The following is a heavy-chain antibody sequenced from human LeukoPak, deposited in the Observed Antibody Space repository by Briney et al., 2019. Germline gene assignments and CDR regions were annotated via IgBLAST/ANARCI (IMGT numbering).Heavy chain of an antibody. CDR1: GGSFSGYY. Sequence: ASGTLSLTCAVYGGSFSGYYWSWIRQPPGKGLEWSGEINQSGSTNYNPSLKSRITVSVDTSRNQFSLNLNSVTAADTAVYYCARGGSSSPGGYMDVWGNGTAFAVSS. D-gene: IGHD6-13*01. V-gene: IGHV4-34*01. CDR3: ARGGSSSPGGYMDV. J-gene: IGHJ6*04. CDR2: INQSGST.